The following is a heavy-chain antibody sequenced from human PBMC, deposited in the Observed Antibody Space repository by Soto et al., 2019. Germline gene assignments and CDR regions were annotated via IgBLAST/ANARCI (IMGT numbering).Heavy chain of an antibody. CDR2: IIAILGTA. Sequence: GASVKVSCKASGGTFSSYAISWVRQAPGQGLEWMGGIIAILGTANYAQKFQGRVTVTADESTSTAYMELSSLRAEDTAAYYCAREGLYCGGGCFGIWFEPWGLGTPVTFSS. D-gene: IGHD2-21*02. J-gene: IGHJ5*02. CDR3: AREGLYCGGGCFGIWFEP. V-gene: IGHV1-69*13. CDR1: GGTFSSYA.